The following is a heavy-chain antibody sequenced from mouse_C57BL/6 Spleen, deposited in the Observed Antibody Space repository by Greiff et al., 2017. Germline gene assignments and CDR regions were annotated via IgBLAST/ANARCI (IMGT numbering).Heavy chain of an antibody. D-gene: IGHD1-1*01. Sequence: VQLKQPGAELVMPGASVKLSCKASGYTFTSYWMHWVKQRPGQGLEWIGEIDPSDSYTNYNQKFKGKSTLTVDKSSSTAYMQLSSLTPEDSAVYNCANSSDYDDSSRFGCWGQGTTLTVSS. V-gene: IGHV1-69*01. CDR1: GYTFTSYW. J-gene: IGHJ2*01. CDR2: IDPSDSYT. CDR3: ANSSDYDDSSRFGC.